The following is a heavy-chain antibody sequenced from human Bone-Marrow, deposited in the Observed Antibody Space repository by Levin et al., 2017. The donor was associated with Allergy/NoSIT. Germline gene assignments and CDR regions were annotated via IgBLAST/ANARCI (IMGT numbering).Heavy chain of an antibody. Sequence: SQTLSLTCTVSGGSMRSYYWSWIRQPPGKGLEWIGYIYFRGNTNFNPSLQSRVSMSVDTSKNQFSLKLNSVTAADTAVYYCARLPRYTYGPRVVYYFDYWGQGTLVTVSS. J-gene: IGHJ4*02. CDR1: GGSMRSYY. CDR2: IYFRGNT. CDR3: ARLPRYTYGPRVVYYFDY. V-gene: IGHV4-59*01. D-gene: IGHD5-18*01.